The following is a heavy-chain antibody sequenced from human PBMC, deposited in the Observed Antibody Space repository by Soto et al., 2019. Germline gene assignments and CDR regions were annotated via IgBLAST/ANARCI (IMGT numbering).Heavy chain of an antibody. CDR3: AKWHTYNYDSLAFSGFDC. Sequence: GGSLRLSCAASGFTFSSYAMTWVRQAPGKGLEWVSAISGGDGSPSYADSVKGRFTISRDNSKNTLYLHMNSLRADDTAAHYCAKWHTYNYDSLAFSGFDCWGQGTQVTVSS. D-gene: IGHD3-16*01. V-gene: IGHV3-23*01. CDR2: ISGGDGSP. CDR1: GFTFSSYA. J-gene: IGHJ4*02.